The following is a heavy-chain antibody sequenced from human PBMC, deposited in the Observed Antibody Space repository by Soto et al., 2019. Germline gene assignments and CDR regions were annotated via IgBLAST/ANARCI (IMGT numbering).Heavy chain of an antibody. V-gene: IGHV4-30-4*08. CDR2: IHHSGSI. J-gene: IGHJ6*02. Sequence: PSETLSLTCTVSGDSISSDYYHWTWIRQSPGKGLEWIGYIHHSGSILYNPSLKSRVTISVDTSKNQFSLHLTSVTAADTAVYYCARSYDSSGYYHDGMDVWGQGTTVTVSS. D-gene: IGHD3-22*01. CDR3: ARSYDSSGYYHDGMDV. CDR1: GDSISSDYYH.